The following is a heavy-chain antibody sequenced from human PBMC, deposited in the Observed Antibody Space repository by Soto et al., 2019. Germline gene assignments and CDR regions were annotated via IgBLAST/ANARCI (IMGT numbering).Heavy chain of an antibody. CDR3: ARGLWVTTLNNAFDI. D-gene: IGHD4-17*01. J-gene: IGHJ3*02. CDR1: GYTFTSYD. CDR2: MNLNSGNT. Sequence: ASVKVSCKASGYTFTSYDINWVRQATGQGLEWMGRMNLNSGNTGYAQKFQGRVTMTRNTSISTAYMELSSLRSEDTAVYYCARGLWVTTLNNAFDIWGQGTMVTVSS. V-gene: IGHV1-8*01.